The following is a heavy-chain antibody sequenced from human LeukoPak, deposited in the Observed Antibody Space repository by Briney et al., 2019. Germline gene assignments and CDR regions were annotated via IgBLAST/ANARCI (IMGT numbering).Heavy chain of an antibody. D-gene: IGHD1-14*01. CDR3: ARGSANHYYMDV. V-gene: IGHV1-2*02. J-gene: IGHJ6*03. Sequence: ASVKVSCKASGYTFTDYYMHWVRQTPGQGLEWMGWINPNSGGTNYAQKFQGRVTMTRDTSIGTAYMELSRLRSDDTALYYFARGSANHYYMDVWGKGTTVTVSS. CDR1: GYTFTDYY. CDR2: INPNSGGT.